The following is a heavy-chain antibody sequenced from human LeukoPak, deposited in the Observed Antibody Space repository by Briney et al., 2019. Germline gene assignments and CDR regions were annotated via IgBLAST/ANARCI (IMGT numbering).Heavy chain of an antibody. CDR1: GGSISSGGYS. CDR2: IYHSGST. D-gene: IGHD6-19*01. Sequence: SETLSLTCAVSGGSISSGGYSWSWIRQPPGKGLEWIGYIYHSGSTYYNPSLKSRVTISVDRSKNQFSLKLSSVTAADTAVYYCARAGAVAGRDYFDYWGQGTLVTVSS. V-gene: IGHV4-30-2*01. J-gene: IGHJ4*02. CDR3: ARAGAVAGRDYFDY.